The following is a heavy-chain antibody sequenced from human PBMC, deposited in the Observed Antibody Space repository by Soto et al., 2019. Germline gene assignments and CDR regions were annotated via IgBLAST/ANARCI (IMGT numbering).Heavy chain of an antibody. D-gene: IGHD6-13*01. Sequence: EVQLLESGGGLVQPGGSLRLSCAASGFTFSSYAMSWVRQAPGKGLEWVSAISGSGGSTYYADSVKGRFTISRDNSKNTLYLQMNSLRAEDTAVYYCATSPILYSSSWYWHYWGQGTLVTVSS. V-gene: IGHV3-23*01. CDR2: ISGSGGST. CDR3: ATSPILYSSSWYWHY. J-gene: IGHJ4*02. CDR1: GFTFSSYA.